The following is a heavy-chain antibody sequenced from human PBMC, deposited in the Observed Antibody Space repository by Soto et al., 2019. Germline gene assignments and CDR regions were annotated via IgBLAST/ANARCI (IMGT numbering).Heavy chain of an antibody. D-gene: IGHD2-2*01. V-gene: IGHV4-31*03. CDR1: GGSISSGGYY. J-gene: IGHJ6*03. CDR3: AGGYCSSTGCYDDYYYYMDV. Sequence: LSLTCTVSGGSISSGGYYWSWIRQHPGKGLEWIGYIYYSGSTYYNPSLKSRVTISVDTSKNQFSLKLSSVTAADTAVYYCAGGYCSSTGCYDDYYYYMDVWGKGTTVTVSS. CDR2: IYYSGST.